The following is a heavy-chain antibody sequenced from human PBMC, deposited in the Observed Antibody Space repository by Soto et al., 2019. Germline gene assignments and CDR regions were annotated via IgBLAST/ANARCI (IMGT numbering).Heavy chain of an antibody. D-gene: IGHD1-7*01. Sequence: QPGGSLRLSCAASGFTFSSYGIHWVRQAPGKGLEWVAVIWYDGSNKYYADSVKGRFTISRDNSKNTLYLQMNSLRAEDTAVYYCARRRRITGTKEIGYFDYWGQGTLVTVSS. CDR3: ARRRRITGTKEIGYFDY. CDR2: IWYDGSNK. CDR1: GFTFSSYG. J-gene: IGHJ4*02. V-gene: IGHV3-33*01.